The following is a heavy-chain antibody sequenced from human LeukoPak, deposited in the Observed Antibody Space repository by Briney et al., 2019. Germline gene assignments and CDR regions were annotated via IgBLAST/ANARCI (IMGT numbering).Heavy chain of an antibody. V-gene: IGHV1-8*02. CDR1: GGTFSSYA. D-gene: IGHD3-10*01. CDR2: MNLNSGKV. CDR3: TRLREWFGEADYYHFAMDV. Sequence: GASVKVSCKASGGTFSSYAISWVRQATGQGPEWMGGMNLNSGKVRYAQRFQGRVTMTRKTSISTAYMELSGLRSDDTAVYYCTRLREWFGEADYYHFAMDVWGQGTAVTVSS. J-gene: IGHJ6*02.